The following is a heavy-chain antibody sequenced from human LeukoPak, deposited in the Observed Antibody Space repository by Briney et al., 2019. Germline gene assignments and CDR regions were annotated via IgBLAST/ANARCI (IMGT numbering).Heavy chain of an antibody. J-gene: IGHJ3*02. D-gene: IGHD5-12*01. CDR2: ISGDGGST. V-gene: IGHV3-43*02. CDR3: AKDIEALHIVATLGAFDI. Sequence: GGSLRLSCAASGFTFDDYAMHWVRQAPGKGLEWVSLISGDGGSTYYAGSVKGRFTISRDNSKNSLYLQMNSLRTEDTALYYCAKDIEALHIVATLGAFDIWGQGTMVTVSS. CDR1: GFTFDDYA.